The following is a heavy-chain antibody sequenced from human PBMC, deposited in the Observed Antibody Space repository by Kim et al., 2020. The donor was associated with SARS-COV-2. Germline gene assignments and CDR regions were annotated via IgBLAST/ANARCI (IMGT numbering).Heavy chain of an antibody. Sequence: GGSLRLSCAASGFTFSSYAMSWVRQAPGKGLEWVSAISGSGGSTYYADSVKGRFTISRDNSKNTLYLQMNSLRAEDTAVYYCAKDRLLRYFDWLPPHDAFDIWGQGTMVTVSS. D-gene: IGHD3-9*01. V-gene: IGHV3-23*01. CDR1: GFTFSSYA. CDR2: ISGSGGST. CDR3: AKDRLLRYFDWLPPHDAFDI. J-gene: IGHJ3*02.